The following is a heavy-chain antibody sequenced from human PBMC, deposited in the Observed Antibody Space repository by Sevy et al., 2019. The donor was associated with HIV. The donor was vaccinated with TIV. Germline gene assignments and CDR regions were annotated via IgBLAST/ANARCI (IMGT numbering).Heavy chain of an antibody. CDR3: ASKVENDY. D-gene: IGHD1-1*01. CDR2: ISSSSSTI. Sequence: GGSLRLSCAASGFTFSSYSMNWVRQAPGKGLEWVSYISSSSSTIYYADSVKGRFTISRDNAKNSLYLQMTSLRAEDTSVYYCASKVENDYWGQGTLVTVSS. CDR1: GFTFSSYS. J-gene: IGHJ4*02. V-gene: IGHV3-48*01.